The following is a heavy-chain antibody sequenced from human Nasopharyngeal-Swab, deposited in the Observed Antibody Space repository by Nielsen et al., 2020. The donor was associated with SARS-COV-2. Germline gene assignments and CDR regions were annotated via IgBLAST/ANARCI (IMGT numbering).Heavy chain of an antibody. CDR1: GYTFTTHT. Sequence: ASVKVSCKAYGYTFTTHTLHWVRQAPGDRLEWMGWINAGNGDTKYSQKFQDRVTITWDTSANTAYMELSGLRSEDTAVFYCARQSRTAFLKYYYYMDVWGKGTTVTVSS. CDR3: ARQSRTAFLKYYYYMDV. J-gene: IGHJ6*03. CDR2: INAGNGDT. V-gene: IGHV1-3*01. D-gene: IGHD2-21*02.